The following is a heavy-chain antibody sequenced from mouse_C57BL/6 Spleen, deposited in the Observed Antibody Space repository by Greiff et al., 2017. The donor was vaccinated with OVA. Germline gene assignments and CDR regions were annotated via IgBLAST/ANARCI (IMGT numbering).Heavy chain of an antibody. D-gene: IGHD4-1*01. CDR2: ISSGGSYT. V-gene: IGHV5-6*01. CDR1: GFTFSSYG. CDR3: ARHELGGAMDY. Sequence: EVMLVESGGDLVKPGGSLKLSCAASGFTFSSYGMSWVRQTPDKRLEWVATISSGGSYTYYPDSVKGRFTISRDNAKNTLYLQMSSLKSEDTAMYYCARHELGGAMDYWGQGTSVTVSS. J-gene: IGHJ4*01.